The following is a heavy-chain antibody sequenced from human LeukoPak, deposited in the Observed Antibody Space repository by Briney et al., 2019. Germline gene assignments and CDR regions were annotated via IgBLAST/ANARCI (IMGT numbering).Heavy chain of an antibody. D-gene: IGHD6-19*01. CDR3: AKTSGWYYYYGMDV. V-gene: IGHV3-23*01. CDR1: GFTFSNFA. J-gene: IGHJ6*02. CDR2: ISGSGGST. Sequence: GGSLRLSCATSGFTFSNFAMNWVRQAPGKGLEWVSAISGSGGSTYYADSVKGRFTISRDNSKNTLYLQMNSLRAEDTAVYYCAKTSGWYYYYGMDVWGQGTTVTVSS.